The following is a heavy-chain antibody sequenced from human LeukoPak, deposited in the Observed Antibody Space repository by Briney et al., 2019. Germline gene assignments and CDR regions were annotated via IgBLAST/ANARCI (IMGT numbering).Heavy chain of an antibody. Sequence: PSETLSLTCTVSGGSISSYYWSWIRQPPGEGLEWIGYIYYSGSTNYNPSLKSRVTISVDTSKNQFSLKLSSVTAADTAVYYCASSPPLGGYYYYYYMDVWGKGTTVTVSS. V-gene: IGHV4-59*01. CDR3: ASSPPLGGYYYYYYMDV. D-gene: IGHD3-16*01. CDR1: GGSISSYY. CDR2: IYYSGST. J-gene: IGHJ6*03.